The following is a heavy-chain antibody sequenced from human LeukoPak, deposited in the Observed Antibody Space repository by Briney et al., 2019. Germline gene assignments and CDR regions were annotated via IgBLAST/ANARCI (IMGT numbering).Heavy chain of an antibody. J-gene: IGHJ4*02. CDR1: GFTFSSYS. CDR2: ISSSGTPM. V-gene: IGHV3-48*04. D-gene: IGHD1-26*01. CDR3: ARDHGSYSY. Sequence: GGSLRLSCAASGFTFSSYSMNWVRQAPGKGLEWISYISSSGTPMYYADSVKGRFTISRDNAKNSLYLQMKSLRAEDTAVYYCARDHGSYSYWGQGTLVTVSS.